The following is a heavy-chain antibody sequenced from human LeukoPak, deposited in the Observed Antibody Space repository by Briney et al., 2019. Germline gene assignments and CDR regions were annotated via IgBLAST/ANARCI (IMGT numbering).Heavy chain of an antibody. CDR1: GFTVSSSY. CDR2: IYSGGTT. V-gene: IGHV3-53*01. CDR3: AKGGSGWSYLDY. J-gene: IGHJ4*02. D-gene: IGHD6-19*01. Sequence: GGSLRLSCAASGFTVSSSYMSWVRQAPGKGLEWVSLIYSGGTTYYADSVKGRFTISSDSSKNTLYLQMNSLRAEDTAVYYCAKGGSGWSYLDYWGQGALVTVSS.